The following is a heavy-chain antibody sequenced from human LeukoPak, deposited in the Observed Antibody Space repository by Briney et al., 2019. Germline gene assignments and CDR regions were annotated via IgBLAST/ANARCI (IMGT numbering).Heavy chain of an antibody. CDR2: IWYDGSNK. CDR1: GFTFSSYG. Sequence: GGSLRLSCAASGFTFSSYGMHWVRQAPGKGLEWVAVIWYDGSNKYYADSVKGRFTISRDNSKNTLYLQTNSLRAEDTAVYYCARSTWNVVVINFDYWGQGTLVTVSS. CDR3: ARSTWNVVVINFDY. D-gene: IGHD3-22*01. J-gene: IGHJ4*02. V-gene: IGHV3-33*01.